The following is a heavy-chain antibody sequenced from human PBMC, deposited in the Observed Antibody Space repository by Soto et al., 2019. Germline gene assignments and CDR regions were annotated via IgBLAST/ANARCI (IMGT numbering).Heavy chain of an antibody. D-gene: IGHD4-17*01. CDR1: GGSISSYY. CDR2: IYYSGST. Sequence: PSETLSLTCTVSGGSISSYYWSWIRQPPGKGLEWIGYIYYSGSTNYNPSLKSRVTISVDTSKNQFSLKLSSVTAADTAVYYCAGDYGGYKWFDPWGQGTLVTVSS. J-gene: IGHJ5*02. V-gene: IGHV4-59*01. CDR3: AGDYGGYKWFDP.